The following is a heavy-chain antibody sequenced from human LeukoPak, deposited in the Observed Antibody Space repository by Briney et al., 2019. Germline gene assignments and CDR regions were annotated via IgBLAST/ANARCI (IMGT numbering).Heavy chain of an antibody. V-gene: IGHV3-64*01. D-gene: IGHD6-19*01. CDR2: ISSNGGST. CDR3: ARAGIAVAGTKSLYFDY. CDR1: GFTFGSYA. J-gene: IGHJ4*02. Sequence: GGSLRLSCAASGFTFGSYAMHWVRQAPGKGLEYVSAISSNGGSTYYANSVKGRFTISRDNSKNTLYLQMGSLRAEDMAVYYCARAGIAVAGTKSLYFDYWGQGTLVTVSS.